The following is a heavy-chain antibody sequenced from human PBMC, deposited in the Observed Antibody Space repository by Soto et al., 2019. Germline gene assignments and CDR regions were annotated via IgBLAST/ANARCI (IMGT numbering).Heavy chain of an antibody. Sequence: QVQLVQSGAEVKKPGASVKVSCKASGYTFTSYGISWVRQAPGQGLERMGWISAYNGNTNYAQKLQGRVTMTTDTSTGTAYMELKSQRSDDTAVYYCARDRDIVLMVYAIQGGFDPWGQGTLVTVSS. CDR1: GYTFTSYG. CDR3: ARDRDIVLMVYAIQGGFDP. J-gene: IGHJ5*02. D-gene: IGHD2-8*01. CDR2: ISAYNGNT. V-gene: IGHV1-18*01.